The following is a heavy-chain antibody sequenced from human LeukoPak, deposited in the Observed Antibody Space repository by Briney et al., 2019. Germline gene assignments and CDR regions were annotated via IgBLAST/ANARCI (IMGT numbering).Heavy chain of an antibody. CDR2: IYTSGST. D-gene: IGHD4-17*01. CDR1: GGSISSGSYY. CDR3: AREPGYGDYPFDY. V-gene: IGHV4-61*02. Sequence: SETLPLTCTVSGGSISSGSYYWSWIRQPAGKGLEWIGRIYTSGSTNYNPSLKSRVTISVDTSKNQFSLKLSSVTAADTAVYYCAREPGYGDYPFDYWGQGTLVTVSS. J-gene: IGHJ4*02.